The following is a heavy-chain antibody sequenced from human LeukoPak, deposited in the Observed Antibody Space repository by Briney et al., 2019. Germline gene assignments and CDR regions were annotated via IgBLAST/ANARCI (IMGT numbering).Heavy chain of an antibody. CDR1: GFTFSSYG. Sequence: GGSLRLSCAASGFTFSSYGMHWVRQAPGKGLEWVSFIRYDGSNKYYADSVKGRFTISRDNAKNSLYLQMNSLRVEDTAIYYCAREKGHDHGDYGANYYFDSWGQGTLVTVSS. J-gene: IGHJ4*02. V-gene: IGHV3-30*02. CDR2: IRYDGSNK. CDR3: AREKGHDHGDYGANYYFDS. D-gene: IGHD4-17*01.